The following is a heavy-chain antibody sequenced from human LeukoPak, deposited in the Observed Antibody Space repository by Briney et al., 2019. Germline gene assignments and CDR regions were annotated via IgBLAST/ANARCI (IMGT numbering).Heavy chain of an antibody. D-gene: IGHD1-1*01. J-gene: IGHJ4*02. CDR3: ARAREIQDDHLFDY. CDR1: GFTFSSYA. CDR2: ISYDGSNK. Sequence: GRSLRLSCAASGFTFSSYAMHWVRQAPGKGLEWVAVISYDGSNKYYADSVKGRFTISRDNSKNTLYLQMNSLRAEDRAVYYCARAREIQDDHLFDYWGQGTLVTVSS. V-gene: IGHV3-30-3*01.